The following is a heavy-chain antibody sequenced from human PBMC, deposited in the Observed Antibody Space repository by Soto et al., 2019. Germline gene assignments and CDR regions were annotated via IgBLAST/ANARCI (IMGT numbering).Heavy chain of an antibody. Sequence: PGGSLRLSCAASGFTFSSSWMNWVRQAPGKGLEWVAGIKEDGSEKYYVDFVKGRFTISRDNVENSPYLQMNSLRGEDTAVYFCARDRGYSCFDYWGLGTLVTVSS. V-gene: IGHV3-7*01. J-gene: IGHJ4*02. CDR3: ARDRGYSCFDY. CDR2: IKEDGSEK. D-gene: IGHD5-18*01. CDR1: GFTFSSSW.